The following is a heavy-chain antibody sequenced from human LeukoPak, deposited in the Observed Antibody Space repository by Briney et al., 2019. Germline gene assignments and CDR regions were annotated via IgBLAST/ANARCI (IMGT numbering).Heavy chain of an antibody. CDR1: GFTFSSYA. CDR2: ISGSGGST. D-gene: IGHD6-19*01. V-gene: IGHV3-23*01. Sequence: GGSLRLSCAASGFTFSSYAMSWVRQAPGKGLEWVSAISGSGGSTYYADSVKGRFTISRDNSKNTLYLQMNGLRAEDTAVYYCAVDPVAGTNDFDYWGQGTLVTVSS. CDR3: AVDPVAGTNDFDY. J-gene: IGHJ4*02.